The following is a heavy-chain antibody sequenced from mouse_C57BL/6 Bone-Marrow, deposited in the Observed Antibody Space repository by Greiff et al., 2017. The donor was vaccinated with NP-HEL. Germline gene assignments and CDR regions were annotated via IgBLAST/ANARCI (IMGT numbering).Heavy chain of an antibody. D-gene: IGHD3-2*02. Sequence: QVQLQQSGAELVKPGASVQLSCKASGYTFTSYWMHWLKQRPGRGLELIGRIAPNSGGTKYNENFKSKATLTVEKPSSTAYMQLSSLTSEDSAVYYGARRGQLRLGYFDDWGQGTTLTVSS. J-gene: IGHJ2*01. V-gene: IGHV1-72*01. CDR2: IAPNSGGT. CDR1: GYTFTSYW. CDR3: ARRGQLRLGYFDD.